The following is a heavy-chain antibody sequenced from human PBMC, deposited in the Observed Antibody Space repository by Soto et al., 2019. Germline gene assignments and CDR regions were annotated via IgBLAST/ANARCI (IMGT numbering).Heavy chain of an antibody. J-gene: IGHJ4*02. Sequence: EVQLLESGGGLVQPGGSLRLSCAASGFTFSSYAMSWVRQAPGKGLERVSAISGSGGSTYYADSVKGRFTISRDNSKNTLYLQMNSLRAEDTAVQYCAKARSDYYDSSGYPVDYWGQGTLVTVSS. CDR2: ISGSGGST. CDR3: AKARSDYYDSSGYPVDY. D-gene: IGHD3-22*01. CDR1: GFTFSSYA. V-gene: IGHV3-23*01.